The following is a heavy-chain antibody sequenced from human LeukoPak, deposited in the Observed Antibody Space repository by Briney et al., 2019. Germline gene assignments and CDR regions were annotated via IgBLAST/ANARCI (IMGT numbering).Heavy chain of an antibody. CDR3: VKSPWYHGSGSYSGTIH. D-gene: IGHD3-10*01. J-gene: IGHJ4*02. CDR1: GFTVSTNY. CDR2: VYSGGTT. Sequence: PGGSLRLSCAASGFTVSTNYMSWVRQAPGKGLEWVSLVYSGGTTYHADSVKGRFTISRDDSKNTVYLQMNSLRAEDTAVYYCVKSPWYHGSGSYSGTIHWGQGPLVTVSS. V-gene: IGHV3-66*01.